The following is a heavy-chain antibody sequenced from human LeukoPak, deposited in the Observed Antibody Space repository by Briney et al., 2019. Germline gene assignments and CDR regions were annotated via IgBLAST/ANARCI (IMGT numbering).Heavy chain of an antibody. CDR3: ASLEGGPSDGR. D-gene: IGHD3-3*01. CDR2: IYSGGTT. V-gene: IGHV3-53*01. Sequence: GSLRLSCEVSXFPVRSRYMTWVRQPPGKGLECVAVIYSGGTTYHIDSVKGRFTISRDISKSTMYLEMNNLRVEDTATYYCASLEGGPSDGRWGQGTLVIVSS. CDR1: XFPVRSRY. J-gene: IGHJ1*01.